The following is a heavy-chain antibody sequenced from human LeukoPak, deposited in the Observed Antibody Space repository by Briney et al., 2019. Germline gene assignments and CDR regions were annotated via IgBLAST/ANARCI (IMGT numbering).Heavy chain of an antibody. J-gene: IGHJ4*02. Sequence: GESLKISCKGSGYSFTSYWIGWVRQMPGKGLGWMGIIYPSDSDTRYSPSFQGQVTISADKSISTAYLQWSSLKAPDTAMYYCARQTTVVTLGDYWGQGTLVTVSS. D-gene: IGHD4-23*01. CDR3: ARQTTVVTLGDY. CDR1: GYSFTSYW. CDR2: IYPSDSDT. V-gene: IGHV5-51*01.